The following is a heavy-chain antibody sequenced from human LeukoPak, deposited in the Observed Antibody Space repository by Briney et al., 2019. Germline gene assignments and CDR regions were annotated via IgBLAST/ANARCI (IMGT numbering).Heavy chain of an antibody. J-gene: IGHJ4*02. D-gene: IGHD6-13*01. V-gene: IGHV3-30*02. CDR3: ARFSSTWNTVDY. Sequence: GGSLRLSCTASGFTFSNSAMHWVRQAPGKGLEWVAFIRYDGSQKYYADSVKGRFTIFRDNSKNTLYLQMKSLRPEDTAVYYCARFSSTWNTVDYWGQGTLVTVSS. CDR1: GFTFSNSA. CDR2: IRYDGSQK.